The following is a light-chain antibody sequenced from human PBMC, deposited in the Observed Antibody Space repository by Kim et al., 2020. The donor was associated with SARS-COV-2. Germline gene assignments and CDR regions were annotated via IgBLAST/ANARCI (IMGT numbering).Light chain of an antibody. J-gene: IGLJ2*01. Sequence: GQPITISCTGTSSDVGGYNYVSWYQQHPGKAPKLMIYDVSNRPSGVSNRFSGSKSGNTASLTISGLQAEDEADYYCNSYTSSSTLVFGGGTKVTVL. CDR1: SSDVGGYNY. CDR2: DVS. V-gene: IGLV2-14*03. CDR3: NSYTSSSTLV.